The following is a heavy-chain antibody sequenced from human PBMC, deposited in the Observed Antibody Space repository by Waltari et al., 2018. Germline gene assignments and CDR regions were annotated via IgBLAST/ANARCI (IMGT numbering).Heavy chain of an antibody. CDR2: IKREDDGGTT. CDR1: IFSFSAAW. V-gene: IGHV3-15*01. Sequence: VLLVESGGGLVTPGGSLRLSCSAAIFSFSAAWMNWVRQAPGKGLEWVGRIKREDDGGTTDFAASVRGRFSISRDDSEKTLFLHMSSLKIEDTAMYYCTDALHWGRGTLVSVSS. D-gene: IGHD2-2*01. CDR3: TDALH. J-gene: IGHJ4*02.